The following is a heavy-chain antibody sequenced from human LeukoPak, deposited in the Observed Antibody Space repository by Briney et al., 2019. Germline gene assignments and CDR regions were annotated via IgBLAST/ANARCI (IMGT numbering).Heavy chain of an antibody. CDR2: IRSKAYSGTT. CDR1: GFTFCDYA. Sequence: PGGSLRLSCTASGFTFCDYAMSWVRQAPGKGLEWVGFIRSKAYSGTTEYAASVKGRFTISRDDSKSIAYLQMNSLKTEDTAVYYCTLYYDWRRFLEWLLFFVGCCWFDPWGQGTLVTVSS. J-gene: IGHJ5*02. D-gene: IGHD3-3*01. CDR3: TLYYDWRRFLEWLLFFVGCCWFDP. V-gene: IGHV3-49*04.